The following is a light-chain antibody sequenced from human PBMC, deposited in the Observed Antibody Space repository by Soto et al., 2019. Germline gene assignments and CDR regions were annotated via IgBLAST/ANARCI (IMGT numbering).Light chain of an antibody. CDR1: ERIYSAY. V-gene: IGKV3-20*01. J-gene: IGKJ4*01. Sequence: GLSQSPCTLSLSRGERATLSCRASERIYSAYLGWYQQKPGQAPRLLIYDASSRDTGISDRFSGSGSGTDFTLSISRLEPEDFAVYYCQQYSTSPLTFGGGTKVDIK. CDR3: QQYSTSPLT. CDR2: DAS.